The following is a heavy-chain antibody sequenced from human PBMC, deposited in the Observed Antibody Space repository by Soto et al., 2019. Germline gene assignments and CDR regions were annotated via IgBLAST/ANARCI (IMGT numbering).Heavy chain of an antibody. J-gene: IGHJ6*02. D-gene: IGHD5-18*01. CDR2: INHSGST. V-gene: IGHV4-34*01. CDR1: GGSFSGYY. CDR3: ARLRGYSYGYSYYYYGMDV. Sequence: SETLSLTCAVYGGSFSGYYWSWIRQPPGKGLEWIGEINHSGSTNYNPSLKSRVTISVDTSKNQFSLKLSSVTAADTAVYYCARLRGYSYGYSYYYYGMDVWGQGTTVTVSS.